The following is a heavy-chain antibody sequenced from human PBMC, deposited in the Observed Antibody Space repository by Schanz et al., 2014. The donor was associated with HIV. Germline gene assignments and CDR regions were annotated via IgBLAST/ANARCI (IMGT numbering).Heavy chain of an antibody. CDR2: MSYDGINK. J-gene: IGHJ6*02. Sequence: QVQLVESGGGVVQPRRSLRLSCAASGFSFNNYGMHWVRQAPGKGLEWVAVMSYDGINKHYADSVKGRFTISRDNSKNSLYLVIKSLRAEDAAVYYCAKDRNYYDSKYRGKGNYYYYYGMDVWGQGTTVTVSS. CDR3: AKDRNYYDSKYRGKGNYYYYYGMDV. D-gene: IGHD3-22*01. V-gene: IGHV3-30*18. CDR1: GFSFNNYG.